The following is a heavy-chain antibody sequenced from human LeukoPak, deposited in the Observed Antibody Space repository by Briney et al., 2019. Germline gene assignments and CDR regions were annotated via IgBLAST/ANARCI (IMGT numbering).Heavy chain of an antibody. J-gene: IGHJ4*02. D-gene: IGHD3-10*01. CDR1: GGSFSGYY. Sequence: SSETLSLTCAVYGGSFSGYYWSWIRQPPGKGLEWIGEINHSGSTNYNPSLKSRVTISVDTSKNQFSLRLSSVTAADTAVYYCARGFGGATIDNWGQGILVTVSS. V-gene: IGHV4-34*01. CDR3: ARGFGGATIDN. CDR2: INHSGST.